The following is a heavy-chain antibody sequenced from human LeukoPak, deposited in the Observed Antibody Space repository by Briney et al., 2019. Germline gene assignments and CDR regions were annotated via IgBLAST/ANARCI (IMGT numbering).Heavy chain of an antibody. V-gene: IGHV1-2*02. CDR3: ARALYGGKPRSPDL. D-gene: IGHD4-23*01. J-gene: IGHJ2*01. Sequence: ASVKVSYKASGYTFTGYYMHWVRQAPGQGLEWMGWINPNSGGTNYAQKFQGRVTMTRDTSISTAYMELSRLRSDDTAVYYCARALYGGKPRSPDLWGRGTLVTVSS. CDR1: GYTFTGYY. CDR2: INPNSGGT.